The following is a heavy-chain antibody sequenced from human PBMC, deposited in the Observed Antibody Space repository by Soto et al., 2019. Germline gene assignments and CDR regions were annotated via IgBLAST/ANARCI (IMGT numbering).Heavy chain of an antibody. CDR3: AKAGDLVEYYGMDV. CDR1: GFTFDDYA. CDR2: ISWNSGSI. Sequence: GGSLRLSCAASGFTFDDYAMHWVRQAPGKGLEWVSGISWNSGSIGYADSVKGRFTISRDNAKNSLYLQMNSLRAEDTALYYCAKAGDLVEYYGMDVWGQGTTVTVSS. D-gene: IGHD1-1*01. J-gene: IGHJ6*02. V-gene: IGHV3-9*01.